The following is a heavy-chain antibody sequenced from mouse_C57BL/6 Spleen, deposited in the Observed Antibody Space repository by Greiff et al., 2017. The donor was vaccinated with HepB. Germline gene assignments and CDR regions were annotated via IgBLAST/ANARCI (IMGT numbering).Heavy chain of an antibody. CDR2: IYPGSGST. CDR1: GYTFTSYW. CDR3: ARHGSYYGSSYGYFDV. D-gene: IGHD1-1*01. Sequence: QVQLQQHGAELVKPGASVKMSCKASGYTFTSYWITWVKQRPGQGLEWIGDIYPGSGSTNYNEKFKSKATLTVDTSSSTAYMQLSSLTSEDSAVYYCARHGSYYGSSYGYFDVWGTGTTVTVSS. J-gene: IGHJ1*03. V-gene: IGHV1-55*01.